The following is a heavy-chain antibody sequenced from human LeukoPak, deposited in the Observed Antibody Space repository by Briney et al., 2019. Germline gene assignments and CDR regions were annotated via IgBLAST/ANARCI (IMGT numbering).Heavy chain of an antibody. CDR2: IYHSGST. Sequence: PSEALSLTCTVSGGSISSYYWSWIRQPPGKGLEWIGYIYHSGSTNYNPSLKSRVTMSVDTSKNQFSLKLSSVTAADTAVYYCARKEGTHWGQGTLVTVSS. V-gene: IGHV4-59*01. CDR3: ARKEGTH. CDR1: GGSISSYY. D-gene: IGHD1-1*01. J-gene: IGHJ4*02.